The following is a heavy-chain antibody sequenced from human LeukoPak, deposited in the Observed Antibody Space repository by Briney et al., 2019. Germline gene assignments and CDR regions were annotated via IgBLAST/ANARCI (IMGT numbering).Heavy chain of an antibody. D-gene: IGHD5-18*01. CDR1: GFTFSSYA. V-gene: IGHV3-30-3*01. CDR3: ARDLDTAMVYYYGMDV. Sequence: GGSLRLSCAASGFTFSSYAMHGVRQAPGKGLEWGAVISYDGSNKYYADSVKRRFTISRDNSKNTLYLQMNSLRAEDTAVYYCARDLDTAMVYYYGMDVWGQGTTVTVSS. CDR2: ISYDGSNK. J-gene: IGHJ6*02.